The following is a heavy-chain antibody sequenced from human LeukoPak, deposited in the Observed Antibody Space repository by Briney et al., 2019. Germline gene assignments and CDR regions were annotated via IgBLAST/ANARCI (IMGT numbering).Heavy chain of an antibody. CDR3: ARGGDHYYGSGSYWGYDY. Sequence: GESLKISCEGSGYSFTSYWIGWVRQMPGKGLEWMGIIYPGDSDTRYSPSFQGQVTISADKSISTAYLQWSSLKASDTAMYYCARGGDHYYGSGSYWGYDYWGQGTLVTVSS. V-gene: IGHV5-51*01. D-gene: IGHD3-10*01. J-gene: IGHJ4*02. CDR1: GYSFTSYW. CDR2: IYPGDSDT.